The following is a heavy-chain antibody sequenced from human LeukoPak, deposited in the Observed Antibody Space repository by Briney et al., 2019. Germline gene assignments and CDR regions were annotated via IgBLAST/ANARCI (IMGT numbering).Heavy chain of an antibody. CDR1: GGTFSSYA. CDR3: ARGGASGYEDYYYMDV. D-gene: IGHD5-12*01. J-gene: IGHJ6*03. V-gene: IGHV1-69*13. Sequence: ASVKVSCKASGGTFSSYAISWVRQAPGQGLEWMGGIIPIFGTANYAQKFQGRVTITADESTSTAYMELSSLRSEDTAVYYCARGGASGYEDYYYMDVWGKGTTVTVSS. CDR2: IIPIFGTA.